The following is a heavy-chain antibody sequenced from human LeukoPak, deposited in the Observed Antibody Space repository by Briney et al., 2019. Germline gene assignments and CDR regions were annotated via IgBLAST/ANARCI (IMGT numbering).Heavy chain of an antibody. V-gene: IGHV4-34*01. CDR1: GGSFSGYY. J-gene: IGHJ6*04. CDR3: ARGDYYYGMDV. Sequence: SETLSLTCAVYGGSFSGYYWSWIRQPPGKGLEWIGGINHSGSTNYNPSLKSRVTISVDTSKNQFSLKLSSVTAADTAVYYCARGDYYYGMDVWGKGTTVAVSS. CDR2: INHSGST.